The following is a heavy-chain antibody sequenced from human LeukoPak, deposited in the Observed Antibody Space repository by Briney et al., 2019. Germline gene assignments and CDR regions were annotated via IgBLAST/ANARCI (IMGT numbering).Heavy chain of an antibody. D-gene: IGHD3-10*01. Sequence: SETLSLTCAVYGGSFSGYYWSWIRQPPGKGLEWIGEINHSGNTNSNPSLKSRVTISVDTSKNQFSLKLSSVTAADTAVYYCASRLPITMVRGGTFDYWGQGTLVTVSS. V-gene: IGHV4-34*01. CDR3: ASRLPITMVRGGTFDY. J-gene: IGHJ4*02. CDR1: GGSFSGYY. CDR2: INHSGNT.